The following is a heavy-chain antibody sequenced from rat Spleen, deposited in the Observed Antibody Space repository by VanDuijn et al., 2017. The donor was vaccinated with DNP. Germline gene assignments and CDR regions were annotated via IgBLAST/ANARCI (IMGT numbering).Heavy chain of an antibody. CDR2: ISYDGGST. Sequence: EVQLVESGGGLVQPGRSLKLSCAASGFTFSDYYMAWVRQASTKGLEWVAYISYDGGSTHYGDSVKGRFTSSRDNAKSTLYLQMNSLRSEDMATYYCARPDYYDGSYPHYWGQGVMVTVSS. CDR3: ARPDYYDGSYPHY. V-gene: IGHV5-22*01. J-gene: IGHJ2*01. D-gene: IGHD1-12*02. CDR1: GFTFSDYY.